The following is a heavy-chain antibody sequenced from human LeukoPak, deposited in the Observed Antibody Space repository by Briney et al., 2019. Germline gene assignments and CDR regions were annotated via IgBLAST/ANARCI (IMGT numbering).Heavy chain of an antibody. Sequence: PGGSLGLSCAASGFTFSSYAMHWVRQAPGKGLEWVAVISYDGSNKYYADSVKGRLTISRDNSKNTLYLQMNSLRAEDTAVYYCARVAEYSNAFDIWGQGTMVTVSS. D-gene: IGHD6-6*01. V-gene: IGHV3-30-3*01. J-gene: IGHJ3*02. CDR1: GFTFSSYA. CDR3: ARVAEYSNAFDI. CDR2: ISYDGSNK.